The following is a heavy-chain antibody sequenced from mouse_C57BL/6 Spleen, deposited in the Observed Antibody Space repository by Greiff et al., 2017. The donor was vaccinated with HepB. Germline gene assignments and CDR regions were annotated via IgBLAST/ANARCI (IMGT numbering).Heavy chain of an antibody. CDR1: GFTFSDYY. CDR2: INYDGSST. V-gene: IGHV5-16*01. D-gene: IGHD1-1*01. Sequence: EVMLVESEGGLVQPGSSMKLSCTASGFTFSDYYMAWVRQVPEKGLEWVANINYDGSSTYYLDSLKSRFIISRDNAKNILYLQMSSLKSEDTATYYCARETTEDAMDHWGQGTSVTVSS. CDR3: ARETTEDAMDH. J-gene: IGHJ4*01.